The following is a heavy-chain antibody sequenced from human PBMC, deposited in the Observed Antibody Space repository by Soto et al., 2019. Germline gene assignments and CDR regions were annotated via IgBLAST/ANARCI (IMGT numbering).Heavy chain of an antibody. D-gene: IGHD2-21*02. CDR2: TSSDGTDN. J-gene: IGHJ3*02. Sequence: QVQLVESGGGVILPGGSLRLSCAASGFTFSSYAMHWVRQAPGTGPEWVAATSSDGTDNVYADSVSGRFTISRDNSKNTLYLQMNSLRSEDAAVYYCARTYACAKSDCYRAFDIWGQGTMVTVSS. CDR1: GFTFSSYA. V-gene: IGHV3-30*04. CDR3: ARTYACAKSDCYRAFDI.